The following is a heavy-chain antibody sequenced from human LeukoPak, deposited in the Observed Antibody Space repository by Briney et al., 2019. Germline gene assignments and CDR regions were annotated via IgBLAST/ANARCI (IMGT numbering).Heavy chain of an antibody. J-gene: IGHJ4*02. CDR2: ISTSSSYI. CDR1: GFTFITYS. Sequence: GGSLRLSCAASGFTFITYSMNWVRQAPGKGLGWVSSISTSSSYIYYADSVKGRFIISRDNAKNSLYLQMNSLRAEDTAVYYCARRKNYYDSSGYYTIYYFDYWGQGTLVTVSS. D-gene: IGHD3-22*01. V-gene: IGHV3-21*04. CDR3: ARRKNYYDSSGYYTIYYFDY.